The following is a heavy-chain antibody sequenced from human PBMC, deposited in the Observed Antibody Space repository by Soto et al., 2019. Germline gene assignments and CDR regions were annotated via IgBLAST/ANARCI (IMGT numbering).Heavy chain of an antibody. Sequence: QVQLVESGGGVVQPGRSLRLSCAASGFTFSSYGMHWVRQAPGKGLEWVAVISCDGSNKYYADSVKGRFTISRDNSKNTLYLQMNSLRAEDTAVYYCAKGPGSSWYTHAFDIWGQGTMVTVSS. D-gene: IGHD6-13*01. CDR2: ISCDGSNK. CDR1: GFTFSSYG. CDR3: AKGPGSSWYTHAFDI. J-gene: IGHJ3*02. V-gene: IGHV3-30*18.